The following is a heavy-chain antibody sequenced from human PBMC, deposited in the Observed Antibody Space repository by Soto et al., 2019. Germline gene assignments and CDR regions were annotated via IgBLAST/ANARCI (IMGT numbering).Heavy chain of an antibody. CDR1: GFTFSSYA. D-gene: IGHD6-13*01. CDR2: ISYDGSNK. CDR3: VRDRGYPDAFDI. Sequence: PGGSLRLSCAASGFTFSSYAMHWVRQAPGKGLEWVAVISYDGSNKYYADSVKGRFTISRDNSKNTLYLQMNSLRAEDTAVYFCVRDRGYPDAFDIWGQGTVVTVSS. V-gene: IGHV3-30-3*01. J-gene: IGHJ3*02.